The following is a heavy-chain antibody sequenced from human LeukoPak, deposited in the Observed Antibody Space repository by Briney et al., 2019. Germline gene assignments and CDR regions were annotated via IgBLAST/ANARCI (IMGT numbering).Heavy chain of an antibody. D-gene: IGHD1-26*01. CDR2: INPNSGGT. J-gene: IGHJ4*02. CDR1: GYTFTPSY. Sequence: ASVKVSCKASGYTFTPSYMHWGRQAPGQGLEWMGWINPNSGGTNYAQKFQGRVTMTRDTSISTAYMELNSLASDDTAGDYFAGYSGRYYSHFDYWGQGTLVTVSS. CDR3: AGYSGRYYSHFDY. V-gene: IGHV1-2*02.